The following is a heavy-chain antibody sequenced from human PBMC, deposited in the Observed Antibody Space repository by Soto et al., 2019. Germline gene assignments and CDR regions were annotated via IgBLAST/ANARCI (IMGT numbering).Heavy chain of an antibody. V-gene: IGHV4-31*03. CDR3: ARWWSGSRQGFDP. CDR2: IYYSGST. CDR1: GGSISSGDYY. Sequence: QVQLQESGPGLVKPSQTLSLTCTVSGGSISSGDYYWSWIRQHPGKGLEWIGYIYYSGSTYYNPSXXXRXXISVDTSKTQFSLQLSSVTAADTAVYYCARWWSGSRQGFDPWGQGTLVTVSS. D-gene: IGHD3-3*01. J-gene: IGHJ5*02.